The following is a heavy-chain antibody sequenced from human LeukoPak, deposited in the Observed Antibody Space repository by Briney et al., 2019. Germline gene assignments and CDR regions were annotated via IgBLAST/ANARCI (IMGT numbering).Heavy chain of an antibody. Sequence: GRSLRLSCAASGFTFSSYGMHWVRQAPGKGLEWVAVISYDGSNKYYADSVKGRFTTSRDNSKNTLYLQMNSLRAEDTAVYYCATPGESLDYWGQGTLVTVSS. J-gene: IGHJ4*02. CDR2: ISYDGSNK. D-gene: IGHD3-10*01. CDR1: GFTFSSYG. V-gene: IGHV3-30*03. CDR3: ATPGESLDY.